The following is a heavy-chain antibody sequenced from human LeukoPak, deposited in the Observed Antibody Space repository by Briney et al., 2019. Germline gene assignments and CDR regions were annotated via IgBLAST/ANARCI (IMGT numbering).Heavy chain of an antibody. J-gene: IGHJ5*02. D-gene: IGHD6-19*01. CDR3: ARMSQDSSGWYGWIDP. CDR2: IYYSGSI. CDR1: GGSISSYY. V-gene: IGHV4-59*01. Sequence: PSETLSLTCTVSGGSISSYYWSWIRQPPGKGLEWIGYIYYSGSINHNPSLKSRVTISADTSKNQFSLKLSSVTAADTAVYYCARMSQDSSGWYGWIDPWGQGTLVTVSS.